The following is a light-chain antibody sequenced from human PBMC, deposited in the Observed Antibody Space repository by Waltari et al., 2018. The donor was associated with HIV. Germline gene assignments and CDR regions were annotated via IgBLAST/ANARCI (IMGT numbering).Light chain of an antibody. CDR2: GAS. Sequence: ETVLTQSPGTLSLCPGARATLSCRASQSVNSNYLAWYQQKPGQAPRLLIYGASSRATGIPNRFSGSGSGTDFTLTVSRLEPEDSAVYYCQQYGTSPRTFGRGTKVEI. CDR3: QQYGTSPRT. V-gene: IGKV3-20*01. CDR1: QSVNSNY. J-gene: IGKJ1*01.